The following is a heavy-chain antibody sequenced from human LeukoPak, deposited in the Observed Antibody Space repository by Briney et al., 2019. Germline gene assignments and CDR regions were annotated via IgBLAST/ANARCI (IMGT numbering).Heavy chain of an antibody. J-gene: IGHJ4*02. CDR1: GYTFTNYG. CDR3: ARDECATTSCYCAY. Sequence: ASVKVSCKASGYTFTNYGITWVRQAPGQGLEWMGWISAYNYNTNYAQKVQDRVTMTTDTSTSTAYMELRSLRSDDTAVYYCARDECATTSCYCAYWGQGTLVTVSS. V-gene: IGHV1-18*01. CDR2: ISAYNYNT. D-gene: IGHD2-2*01.